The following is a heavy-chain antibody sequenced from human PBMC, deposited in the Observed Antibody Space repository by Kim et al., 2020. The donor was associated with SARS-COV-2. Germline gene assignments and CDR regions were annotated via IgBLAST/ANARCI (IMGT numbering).Heavy chain of an antibody. CDR3: AREPGVVAAAGNYFDY. CDR1: GFTFSSYS. Sequence: GGSLRLSCAASGFTFSSYSMNWVRQAPGKGLEWVSSISSSSSYIYYADSVKGRFTISRDNAKNSLYLQMNSLRAEDTAVYYCAREPGVVAAAGNYFDYWGQGTLVTVSS. V-gene: IGHV3-21*01. J-gene: IGHJ4*02. CDR2: ISSSSSYI. D-gene: IGHD6-13*01.